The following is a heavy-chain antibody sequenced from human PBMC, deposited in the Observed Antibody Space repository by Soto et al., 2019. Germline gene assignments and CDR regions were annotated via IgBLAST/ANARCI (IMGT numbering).Heavy chain of an antibody. D-gene: IGHD2-2*01. J-gene: IGHJ4*02. V-gene: IGHV4-61*01. CDR2: IYYSGGT. Sequence: SETLSLTCTVSGGSVNIGSYYWSWIRQPPGKGLEWIGYIYYSGGTDYNPSLKSRVTISIDTSKNQFSLTLTSVTAADTAVYYCARDLGGYCSSTSCLPFDYWGQGTLVTGSS. CDR1: GGSVNIGSYY. CDR3: ARDLGGYCSSTSCLPFDY.